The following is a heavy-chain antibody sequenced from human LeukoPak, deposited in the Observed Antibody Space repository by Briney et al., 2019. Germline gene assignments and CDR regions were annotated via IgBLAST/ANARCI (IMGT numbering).Heavy chain of an antibody. V-gene: IGHV4-30-4*08. J-gene: IGHJ6*03. CDR1: GGSISSGDYY. D-gene: IGHD2-15*01. CDR3: ARGGGSQNYYYYYMDV. Sequence: SQTLSLTCTVSGGSISSGDYYWSWIRQPPGKGLEWIGYIYYSGSTYYNPSLKSRVTISVDTSKNQFSLKLSSVTAADTAVYYCARGGGSQNYYYYYMDVWGKGTTVTVSS. CDR2: IYYSGST.